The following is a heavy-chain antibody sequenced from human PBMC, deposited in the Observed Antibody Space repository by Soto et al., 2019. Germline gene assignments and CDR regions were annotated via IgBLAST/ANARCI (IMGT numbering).Heavy chain of an antibody. J-gene: IGHJ5*02. D-gene: IGHD2-2*01. CDR2: IYYSGST. CDR1: GGSISSGGYY. Sequence: SETLSLTCTVSGGSISSGGYYWSWIRQHPGKGLEWIGYIYYSGSTYYNPSLKSRVTISVDTSKNQFSLKLSSVTAADTAVYYCARAGHSSTDDWFDPWGQGTLVTVSS. CDR3: ARAGHSSTDDWFDP. V-gene: IGHV4-31*03.